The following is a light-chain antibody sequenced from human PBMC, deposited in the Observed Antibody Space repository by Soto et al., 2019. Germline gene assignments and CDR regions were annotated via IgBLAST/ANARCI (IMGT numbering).Light chain of an antibody. J-gene: IGKJ1*01. CDR1: QSVSSN. Sequence: EIVMTQSPATLSVSPGERATLSCRASQSVSSNLAWYQQKPGQAPRLLIYGASTRVTGIPARFSAGGSGTEFTLTISSLQSEDFAVYYCQQYNNWPGTFGQGTKVEIK. V-gene: IGKV3-15*01. CDR2: GAS. CDR3: QQYNNWPGT.